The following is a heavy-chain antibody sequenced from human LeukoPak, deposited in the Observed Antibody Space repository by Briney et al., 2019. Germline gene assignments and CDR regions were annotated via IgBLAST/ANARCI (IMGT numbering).Heavy chain of an antibody. J-gene: IGHJ6*03. CDR1: GGSVSSGSYY. D-gene: IGHD6-13*01. CDR2: IYYTGST. V-gene: IGHV4-61*01. CDR3: ARVYSSNWPRPYYYFYSMDV. Sequence: SETLSLTCTVSGGSVSSGSYYWGWIRQPPGKGLEWIGYIYYTGSTNYNPSLKSRVTIPVDTSYNQFSLKLRSVTAADTAVYYCARVYSSNWPRPYYYFYSMDVWGKGTTVTVSS.